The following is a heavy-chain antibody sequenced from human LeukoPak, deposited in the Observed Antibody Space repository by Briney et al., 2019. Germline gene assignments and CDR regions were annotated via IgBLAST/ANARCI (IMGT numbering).Heavy chain of an antibody. CDR2: IWYDGSNK. Sequence: GGSLRLSCAASGFTFSSYGTHWVRQAPGKGLEWVAVIWYDGSNKYYADSVKGRFTISGDNSKNTLYLQMNGLRAEDTAVYYCARSNYYDSSGYYGLDYWGQGTLVTVSS. V-gene: IGHV3-33*01. J-gene: IGHJ4*02. CDR3: ARSNYYDSSGYYGLDY. CDR1: GFTFSSYG. D-gene: IGHD3-22*01.